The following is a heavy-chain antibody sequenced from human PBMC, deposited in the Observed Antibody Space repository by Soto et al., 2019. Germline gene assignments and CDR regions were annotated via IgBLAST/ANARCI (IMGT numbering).Heavy chain of an antibody. V-gene: IGHV4-30-4*01. Sequence: SETLSLTCTVSGGSISSGDYYWSWIRQPPGKGLEWIGYIYYSGSTYYNPSLKSRVTISVDTSKNQFSLKLSSATAADTAVYYCARDKHDFWSGPRGWFDPWGQGTLVTVSS. J-gene: IGHJ5*02. CDR3: ARDKHDFWSGPRGWFDP. D-gene: IGHD3-3*01. CDR2: IYYSGST. CDR1: GGSISSGDYY.